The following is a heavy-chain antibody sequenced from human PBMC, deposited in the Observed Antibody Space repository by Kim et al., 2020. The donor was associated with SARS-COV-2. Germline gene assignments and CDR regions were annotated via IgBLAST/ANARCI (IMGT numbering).Heavy chain of an antibody. D-gene: IGHD3-10*01. CDR1: GYTFIGYD. J-gene: IGHJ6*02. V-gene: IGHV1-8*01. Sequence: ASVKVSCKASGYTFIGYDLNWVRQAPGQGLEWMGWINPNTYNTGYAQKFQGRVTMTRNTSISTAYMELSSLRSEDTAVYYCARVGYYGSGTYYNDYYYAMDVWGQGTTVTVSS. CDR3: ARVGYYGSGTYYNDYYYAMDV. CDR2: INPNTYNT.